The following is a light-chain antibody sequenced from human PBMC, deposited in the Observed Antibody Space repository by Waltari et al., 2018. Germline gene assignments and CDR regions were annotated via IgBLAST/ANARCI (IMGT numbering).Light chain of an antibody. J-gene: IGKJ1*01. CDR1: QSVSVC. Sequence: EVVLTQSPATLSLSPGERATLSCRASQSVSVCLAWSQQKPGQAPRLLIYDASDRATGVPARFSGSGSGTDFTLTISSLEPEDFAVYYCQQRTDRPPVTFGQGTRVEMK. V-gene: IGKV3-11*01. CDR2: DAS. CDR3: QQRTDRPPVT.